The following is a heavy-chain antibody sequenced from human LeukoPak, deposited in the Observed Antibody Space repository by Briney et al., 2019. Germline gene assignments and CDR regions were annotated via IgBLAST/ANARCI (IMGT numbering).Heavy chain of an antibody. V-gene: IGHV4-4*09. CDR3: ARQRYSSSWYFPFDY. Sequence: SETLSLTCTVPGGSISSYYWSWIRQPPGKGLEWIGYIYTSGSTNYNPSLKSRVTISVDTSKNQFSLKLSSVTAADTAVYYCARQRYSSSWYFPFDYWGQGTLVTVSS. CDR2: IYTSGST. D-gene: IGHD6-13*01. J-gene: IGHJ4*02. CDR1: GGSISSYY.